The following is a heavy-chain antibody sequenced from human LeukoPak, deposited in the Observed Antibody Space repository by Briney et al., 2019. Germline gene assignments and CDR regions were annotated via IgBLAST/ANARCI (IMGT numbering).Heavy chain of an antibody. CDR1: GFTFSSFG. Sequence: AGGSLRLSCAASGFTFSSFGMNWVRQAPGKGLDWVSSISSSGGYIYYADSVKGRFTISRDNAKNSLYLQMNSLRAEDTAVYYCAREGAWCVSGSYSGYFYGMDVWGQGTTVTVSS. CDR3: AREGAWCVSGSYSGYFYGMDV. V-gene: IGHV3-21*01. J-gene: IGHJ6*02. D-gene: IGHD3-10*01. CDR2: ISSSGGYI.